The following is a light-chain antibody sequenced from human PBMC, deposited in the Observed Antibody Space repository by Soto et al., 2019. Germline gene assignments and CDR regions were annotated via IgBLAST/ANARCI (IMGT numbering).Light chain of an antibody. Sequence: IHLTQSASFLSASVGYRVTITCRASQDISDYLAWYQQRPGKAPKLLIYAASTLQSGVPSRFSGSGSGTEFNLTISSLQTEDFATYACQQLNSYPLTFGGGTKVDIK. J-gene: IGKJ4*01. CDR2: AAS. CDR3: QQLNSYPLT. V-gene: IGKV1-9*01. CDR1: QDISDY.